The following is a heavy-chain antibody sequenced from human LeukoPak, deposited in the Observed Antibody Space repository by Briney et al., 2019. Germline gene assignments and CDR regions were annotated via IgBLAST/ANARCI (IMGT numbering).Heavy chain of an antibody. Sequence: PGGSLRLSCAASGFTFNSYWMHWVRQAPGKGLVWVSRINSDGSRTTYADSVKGRFTISRDNAKNTLHLQMNSLRAEDTAVYYCARDVQAGPGYWGQGTLVTVSS. CDR2: INSDGSRT. CDR1: GFTFNSYW. D-gene: IGHD6-19*01. CDR3: ARDVQAGPGY. J-gene: IGHJ4*02. V-gene: IGHV3-74*01.